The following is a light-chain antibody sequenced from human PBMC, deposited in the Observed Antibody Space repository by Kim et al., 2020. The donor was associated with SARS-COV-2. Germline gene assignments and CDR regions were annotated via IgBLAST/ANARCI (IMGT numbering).Light chain of an antibody. V-gene: IGLV4-60*03. CDR1: SGHSDYI. CDR3: ETWDSNTRV. Sequence: SSVKLTCTRSSGHSDYIIAWHQHQPGKAPRYLMKLEGSGSCDKGSGVPDRFSGSSSGADRYLTISNLQSEDEADYYCETWDSNTRVFGGGTQLTVL. CDR2: LEGSGSC. J-gene: IGLJ3*02.